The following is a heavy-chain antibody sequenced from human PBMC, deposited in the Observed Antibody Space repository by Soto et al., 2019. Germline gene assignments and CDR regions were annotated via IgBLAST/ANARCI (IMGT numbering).Heavy chain of an antibody. Sequence: TSETLSLTCTVSGGSISSSSYYWGWIRQPPGKGLEWIGSIYYSGSTYYNPSLKSRVTISVDTSKNQFSLKLSSATAADTAVYYCARHGGNYVWGSYRYILSGNPEDYYYGMDVWGQGTTVTVSS. V-gene: IGHV4-39*01. D-gene: IGHD3-16*02. J-gene: IGHJ6*02. CDR2: IYYSGST. CDR3: ARHGGNYVWGSYRYILSGNPEDYYYGMDV. CDR1: GGSISSSSYY.